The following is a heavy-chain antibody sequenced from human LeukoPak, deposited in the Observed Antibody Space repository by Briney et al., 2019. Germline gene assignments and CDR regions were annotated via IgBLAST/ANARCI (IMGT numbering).Heavy chain of an antibody. CDR1: GFTFSSYG. J-gene: IGHJ4*02. CDR3: ARDPDF. Sequence: GGSLRLSCAASGFTFSSYGMHWVRQAPGKGLDWVSYISSSSGTIYYADSVKGRFTISRDNAKNSLYLQMNSLRAEDTAVYYCARDPDFWGQGILVTVSS. CDR2: ISSSSGTI. V-gene: IGHV3-48*01.